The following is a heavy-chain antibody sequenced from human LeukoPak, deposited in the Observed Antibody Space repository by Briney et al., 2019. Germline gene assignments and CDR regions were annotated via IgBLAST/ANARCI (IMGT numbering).Heavy chain of an antibody. V-gene: IGHV3-74*01. J-gene: IGHJ4*02. Sequence: GGSLRLSCAASGFTFTGYWMHWVRQAPGKGLVWVSYISSDGTGTNYTDSVKGRFTISRDNAKNTVYLQMSSLRAEDTAVYYCTRDFFGIDYWGQGTLVTVSS. D-gene: IGHD3-3*01. CDR3: TRDFFGIDY. CDR1: GFTFTGYW. CDR2: ISSDGTGT.